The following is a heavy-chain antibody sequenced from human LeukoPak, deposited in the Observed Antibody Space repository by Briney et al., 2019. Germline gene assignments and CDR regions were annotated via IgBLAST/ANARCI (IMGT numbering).Heavy chain of an antibody. CDR3: AEGITMVRDAGT. CDR1: GGSISSSSYY. CDR2: IYYSGST. D-gene: IGHD3-10*01. J-gene: IGHJ5*02. V-gene: IGHV4-39*01. Sequence: PSETLSLTCTVSGGSISSSSYYWGWIRQPPGKGLEWIGSIYYSGSTYYNPSLKSRVTISVDTSKNQFSLKLSSVTAADTAVYYCAEGITMVRDAGTWGQGTLVTASS.